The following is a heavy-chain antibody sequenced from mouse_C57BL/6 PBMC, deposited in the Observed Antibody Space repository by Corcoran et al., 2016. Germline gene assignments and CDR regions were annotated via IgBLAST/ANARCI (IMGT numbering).Heavy chain of an antibody. D-gene: IGHD1-1*01. V-gene: IGHV1-26*01. Sequence: EVQLQQSGPELVKPGASVKISCKASGYTFTDYYMNWVKQSHGKSLEWIGDINPNNGGTSYNQKFKGKATLTVDKSSSTAYMELRSLTSEDSAVYYCASFSYYYGSSYFDYWGQGTTLTVSS. J-gene: IGHJ2*01. CDR3: ASFSYYYGSSYFDY. CDR2: INPNNGGT. CDR1: GYTFTDYY.